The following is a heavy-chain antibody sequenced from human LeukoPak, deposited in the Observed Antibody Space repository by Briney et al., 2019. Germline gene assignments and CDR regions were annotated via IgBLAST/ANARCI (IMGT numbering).Heavy chain of an antibody. CDR3: ARGWMYSGSYLY. V-gene: IGHV1-3*01. Sequence: GASVKVSCKASGYTFTSYAMHWVRQAPGQRLEWMGWINAGNGNTKYSQKFQGRVTITRDTSASTAYMELSSLRSEDTAVYYCARGWMYSGSYLYRGQGTLVTVSS. CDR2: INAGNGNT. D-gene: IGHD1-26*01. CDR1: GYTFTSYA. J-gene: IGHJ4*02.